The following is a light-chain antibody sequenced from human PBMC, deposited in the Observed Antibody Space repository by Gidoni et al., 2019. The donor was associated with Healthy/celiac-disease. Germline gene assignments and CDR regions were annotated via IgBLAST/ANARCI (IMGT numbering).Light chain of an antibody. V-gene: IGKV2-28*01. J-gene: IGKJ2*01. CDR3: MQALRTPQT. CDR1: QSRMHSNGYNY. CDR2: SGS. Sequence: DIGMNPAPLSLPVTPGEPASISCRSSQSRMHSNGYNYLYWYLQKPGQSPQLLIYSGSNRASGVPDRFSGSGSGTDFTLKISRVEAEDVGVYYCMQALRTPQTFGQGTKLEIK.